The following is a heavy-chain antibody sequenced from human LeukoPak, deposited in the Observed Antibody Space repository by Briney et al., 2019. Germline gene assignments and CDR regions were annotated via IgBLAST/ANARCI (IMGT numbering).Heavy chain of an antibody. CDR3: ARGGLIQRHAFDI. J-gene: IGHJ3*02. CDR1: GFTFSSHG. CDR2: INWNGGST. D-gene: IGHD1-1*01. V-gene: IGHV3-20*04. Sequence: GGSLRLSCAASGFTFSSHGMHWVRQAPGKGLEWASGINWNGGSTGNADSVKGRFTISRDNAKNSLYLQMNSLRGEDTALYYCARGGLIQRHAFDIWGQGTMVTVSS.